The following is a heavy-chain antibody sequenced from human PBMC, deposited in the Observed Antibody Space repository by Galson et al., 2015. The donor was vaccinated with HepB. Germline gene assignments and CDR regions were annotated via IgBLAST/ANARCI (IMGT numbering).Heavy chain of an antibody. V-gene: IGHV3-11*01. CDR2: ISSSGSTI. CDR1: GFTFSDYY. Sequence: SLRLSCAASGFTFSDYYMSWIRQAPGKGLEWVSYISSSGSTIYYADSVKGRFTISRDNARNSLYLQMNSLRAEDTAVYYCARVAVAGTYFQHWGQGTLVTASS. CDR3: ARVAVAGTYFQH. J-gene: IGHJ1*01. D-gene: IGHD6-19*01.